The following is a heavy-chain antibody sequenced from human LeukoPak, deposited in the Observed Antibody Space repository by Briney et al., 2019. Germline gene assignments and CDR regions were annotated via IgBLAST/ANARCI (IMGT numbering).Heavy chain of an antibody. CDR3: ATQDSSGYYYFAFDI. V-gene: IGHV1-24*01. CDR1: GYTLTELS. D-gene: IGHD3-22*01. J-gene: IGHJ3*02. CDR2: FDPEDGET. Sequence: ASVKVSCKVSGYTLTELSMHWVRQAPGKGLEWMGGFDPEDGETIYAQKFQGRVTMTEDTSTDTAYMELSSLRSEDTAVYYCATQDSSGYYYFAFDIWGQGTMVTVSS.